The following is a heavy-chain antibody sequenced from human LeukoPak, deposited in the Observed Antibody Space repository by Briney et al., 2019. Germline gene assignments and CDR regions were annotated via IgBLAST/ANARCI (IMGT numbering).Heavy chain of an antibody. CDR1: GFTFSRDW. CDR3: ARGYSGYDFDY. J-gene: IGHJ4*02. CDR2: ISDDGSIT. D-gene: IGHD5-12*01. V-gene: IGHV3-74*03. Sequence: GGSLRLSWAASGFTFSRDWMHWVRQAPGEGVGWVSRISDDGSITTYADSVQGRFTISRDNAKNTLYLQMNSLRAEDTAVYYCARGYSGYDFDYWGQGTLVTVSS.